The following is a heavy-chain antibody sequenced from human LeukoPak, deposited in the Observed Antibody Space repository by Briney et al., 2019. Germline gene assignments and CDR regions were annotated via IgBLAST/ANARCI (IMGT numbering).Heavy chain of an antibody. D-gene: IGHD5-18*01. Sequence: ASVKVSCTASGGTFSSYAISWVRQAPGQGLEWMGRIIPILGIANYAQKFQGRVTITAHKSTSTAYMELSSLRSEDTAVYYCAREIDTAMVTYYYGMDVWGQGTTVTVSS. V-gene: IGHV1-69*04. J-gene: IGHJ6*02. CDR2: IIPILGIA. CDR1: GGTFSSYA. CDR3: AREIDTAMVTYYYGMDV.